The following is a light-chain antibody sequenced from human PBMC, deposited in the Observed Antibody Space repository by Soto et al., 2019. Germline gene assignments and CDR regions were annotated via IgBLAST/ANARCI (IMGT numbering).Light chain of an antibody. CDR3: QQLNSYPRIT. J-gene: IGKJ5*01. CDR2: AAS. CDR1: QGISSS. Sequence: IQLTQSPSSLSASVGDRVTITCRASQGISSSLAWYQQKTGKAPKLLIYAASTLQSGVPSRFSGSGSGTDFTLTISSLQPEDFATYYCQQLNSYPRITFGQGTRLEIK. V-gene: IGKV1-9*01.